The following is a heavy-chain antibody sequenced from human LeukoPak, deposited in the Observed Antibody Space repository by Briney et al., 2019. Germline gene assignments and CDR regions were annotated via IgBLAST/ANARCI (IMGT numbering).Heavy chain of an antibody. Sequence: ASVKASCKASGYTFTSYAMHWVRQAPGQRLEWMGWINAGNGNTKYSQKFQGRVTITRDTSASTAYMELSSLRSEDTAVCYCARDSTTYYDFWSGYYNNWFDPWGQGTLVTVSS. CDR2: INAGNGNT. D-gene: IGHD3-3*01. CDR3: ARDSTTYYDFWSGYYNNWFDP. V-gene: IGHV1-3*01. CDR1: GYTFTSYA. J-gene: IGHJ5*02.